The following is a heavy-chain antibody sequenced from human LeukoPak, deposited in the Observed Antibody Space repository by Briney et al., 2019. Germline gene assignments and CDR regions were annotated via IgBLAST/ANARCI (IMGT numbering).Heavy chain of an antibody. J-gene: IGHJ4*02. CDR1: GGSFSGYY. CDR2: INHSGST. CDR3: ARVKRGYSGHHRAGKYFDY. V-gene: IGHV4-34*01. Sequence: PSETLSLTCAVYGGSFSGYYWSWIRQPPGKGLEWIGEINHSGSTNYNPSLKSRVTISVDTSKNQFSLKLSSVTAADTAVYYCARVKRGYSGHHRAGKYFDYWGQGTLVTVSS. D-gene: IGHD5-12*01.